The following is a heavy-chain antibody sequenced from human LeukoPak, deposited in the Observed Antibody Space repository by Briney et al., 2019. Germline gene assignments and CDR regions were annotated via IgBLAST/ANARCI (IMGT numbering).Heavy chain of an antibody. CDR2: IFYSGST. J-gene: IGHJ4*02. CDR1: GGSIRGYY. CDR3: ARGSGIMGY. D-gene: IGHD1-26*01. V-gene: IGHV4-59*08. Sequence: SETLSLTCTVSGGSIRGYYWSWIRQPPGRALEWVGYIFYSGSTNYNPSLKSRVTISVDTSKNQFSLKLSSVTAADTAVYYCARGSGIMGYWGQGTLVTVSS.